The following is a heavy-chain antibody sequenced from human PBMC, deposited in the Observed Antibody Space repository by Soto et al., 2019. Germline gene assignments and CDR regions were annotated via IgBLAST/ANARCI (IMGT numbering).Heavy chain of an antibody. J-gene: IGHJ6*02. V-gene: IGHV1-58*02. D-gene: IGHD5-18*01. CDR2: IVVGSGHT. CDR3: AATTWTQESQYAMDV. Sequence: VASVKVSCKASGFTLTSSAMQWVRQARGQRLDLIGWIVVGSGHTNYAQNLQERVTITRDMSTSTGYMELSSLTSEDTAVYYCAATTWTQESQYAMDVWG. CDR1: GFTLTSSA.